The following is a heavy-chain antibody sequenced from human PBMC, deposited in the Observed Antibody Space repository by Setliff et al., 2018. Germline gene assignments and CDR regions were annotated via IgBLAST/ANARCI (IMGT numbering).Heavy chain of an antibody. J-gene: IGHJ6*02. Sequence: SVKVSCKASGYTFTSYGISWVRQAPGQGLEWMGGIIPIFGTRNYAQKFQDRVTIAADESTSSAYMELSSLRSEDTAVYYCARGHYHYHSVLYGGEFYYYYMDVWGPGTTVTVSS. CDR3: ARGHYHYHSVLYGGEFYYYYMDV. V-gene: IGHV1-69*13. CDR2: IIPIFGTR. D-gene: IGHD3-10*01. CDR1: GYTFTSYG.